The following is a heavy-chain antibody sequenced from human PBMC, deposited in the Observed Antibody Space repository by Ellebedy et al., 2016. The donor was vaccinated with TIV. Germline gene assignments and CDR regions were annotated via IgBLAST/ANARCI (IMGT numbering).Heavy chain of an antibody. CDR3: ARRGDGNKSGYYYYMDV. J-gene: IGHJ6*03. V-gene: IGHV4-59*08. D-gene: IGHD5-24*01. CDR1: GDSVSTSS. Sequence: SETLSLTCTVSGDSVSTSSWSWIRQPPGKGLEWIGYVYYSGSTNYSPSLRTRVTISLDMSRNQVSLKLSAATAADTAVYYCARRGDGNKSGYYYYMDVWGKGTTVIVSS. CDR2: VYYSGST.